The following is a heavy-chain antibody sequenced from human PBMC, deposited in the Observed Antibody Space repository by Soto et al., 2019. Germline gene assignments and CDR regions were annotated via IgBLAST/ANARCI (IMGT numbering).Heavy chain of an antibody. CDR3: AGSAGNWFDP. V-gene: IGHV4-31*03. CDR2: IYYSGST. D-gene: IGHD1-26*01. Sequence: QVQLQESGPGLVKPSQTLSLTCTVSGGSISTGGYYWSWIRQHPGKGLEWIGYIYYSGSTYYNPSLNNRVTTSLDTPKNQFSLKLTSVTAADTAVYYCAGSAGNWFDPWGQGTLVTVSS. CDR1: GGSISTGGYY. J-gene: IGHJ5*02.